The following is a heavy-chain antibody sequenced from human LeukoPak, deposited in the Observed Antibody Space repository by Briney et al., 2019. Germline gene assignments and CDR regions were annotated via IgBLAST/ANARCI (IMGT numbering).Heavy chain of an antibody. V-gene: IGHV4-34*01. D-gene: IGHD2-2*01. CDR2: INHSGST. CDR3: ARGRGYCSSTSCYSYWFDP. CDR1: GGSFSGYY. Sequence: SETLSLTCAVYGGSFSGYYWSWIRQPPGKGLEWIGEINHSGSTNYNPSLKSRVTISVDTSKNQFSLKLSSVTAADTAVYYCARGRGYCSSTSCYSYWFDPWGQGTLVTVSS. J-gene: IGHJ5*02.